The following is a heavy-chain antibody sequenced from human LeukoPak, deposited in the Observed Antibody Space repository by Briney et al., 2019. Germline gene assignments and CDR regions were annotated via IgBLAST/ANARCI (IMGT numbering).Heavy chain of an antibody. V-gene: IGHV4-4*02. CDR1: GSSINSSSTNC. Sequence: SETLSLTCAVSGSSINSSSTNCWTWVRQPPGKGLEWIGEIYHSGATNYNPSLKSRVTMLLDKSKNQFSLKLNSVTAADTAVYYCARNGGNSDYDYWGQGTLVTVSA. CDR2: IYHSGAT. J-gene: IGHJ4*02. D-gene: IGHD4-23*01. CDR3: ARNGGNSDYDY.